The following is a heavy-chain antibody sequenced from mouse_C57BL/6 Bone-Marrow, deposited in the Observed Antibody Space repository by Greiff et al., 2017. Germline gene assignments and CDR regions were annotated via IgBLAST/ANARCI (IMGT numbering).Heavy chain of an antibody. Sequence: EVMLVESGGGLVQPGGSLSLSCAASGFTFTDYYMSWVRQPPGKALEWLGFIRTKANGYTTGYSASVQGRYTISRDNSQSILYLQMNALRSEDSATYYCARFRLYYFDYWGQGTTLTVSS. CDR1: GFTFTDYY. CDR3: ARFRLYYFDY. J-gene: IGHJ2*01. D-gene: IGHD3-2*02. V-gene: IGHV7-3*01. CDR2: IRTKANGYTT.